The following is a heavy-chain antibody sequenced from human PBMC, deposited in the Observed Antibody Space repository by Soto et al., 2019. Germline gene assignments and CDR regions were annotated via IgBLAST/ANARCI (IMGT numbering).Heavy chain of an antibody. J-gene: IGHJ4*02. CDR3: ASGFSSWYTFDY. Sequence: GGSLRLSCAASGFTVSSNYMSWVRQAPGKGLEWVSVIYSGGSTYYADFVKGRFTISRDNYKNMLDLQMNSLRAEDTSFYYGASGFSSWYTFDYWGQGTLVTVSS. V-gene: IGHV3-53*05. D-gene: IGHD6-13*01. CDR2: IYSGGST. CDR1: GFTVSSNY.